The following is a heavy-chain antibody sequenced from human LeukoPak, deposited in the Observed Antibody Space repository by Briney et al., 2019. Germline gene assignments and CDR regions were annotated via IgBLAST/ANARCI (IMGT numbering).Heavy chain of an antibody. CDR1: GGSISSYY. CDR3: ARAGSWKLNFDY. D-gene: IGHD6-13*01. J-gene: IGHJ4*02. V-gene: IGHV4-59*01. Sequence: PSETLSLTCTVSGGSISSYYWSWIRQPPGKGLEWIGYIYYSGSTNYNPSLKSRVTMSVDTSKNQFSLNLSPVTAADTAVYYCARAGSWKLNFDYWGQGTLVTVPS. CDR2: IYYSGST.